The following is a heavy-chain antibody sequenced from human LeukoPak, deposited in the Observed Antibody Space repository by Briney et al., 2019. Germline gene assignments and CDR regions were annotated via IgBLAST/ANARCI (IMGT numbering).Heavy chain of an antibody. Sequence: SETLSLTRTVSGGSISSSSYYWGWIRQPPGKGLEWIGSIYYSGSTYYNPSLKSRVTISVDTSKNQFSLKLSSVTAADTAVYYCARTVMYYYDSSAGNWFDPWGQGTLVTVSS. CDR3: ARTVMYYYDSSAGNWFDP. D-gene: IGHD3-22*01. CDR2: IYYSGST. J-gene: IGHJ5*02. V-gene: IGHV4-39*01. CDR1: GGSISSSSYY.